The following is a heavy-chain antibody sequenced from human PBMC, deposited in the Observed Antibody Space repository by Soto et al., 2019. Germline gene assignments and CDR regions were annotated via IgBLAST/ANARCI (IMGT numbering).Heavy chain of an antibody. V-gene: IGHV4-31*03. Sequence: QVQLQESGPGLVKPSQTLSLTCTVSGGSISSGGYCWSWIRQHPGKGLEWVGYIYYGGRPYYNPSLNSRVTISLDTSNNQFSLKQTSVTAADTAVYYCARVIANWNYVDYWRQGTLVTVSS. D-gene: IGHD1-1*01. CDR1: GGSISSGGYC. J-gene: IGHJ4*02. CDR2: IYYGGRP. CDR3: ARVIANWNYVDY.